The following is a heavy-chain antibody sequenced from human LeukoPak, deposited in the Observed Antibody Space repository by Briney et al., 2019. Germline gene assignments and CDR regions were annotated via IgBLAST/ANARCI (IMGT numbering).Heavy chain of an antibody. CDR2: ISGYNGNT. CDR3: ARVPGYYMDV. J-gene: IGHJ6*03. CDR1: GYTFTSYG. Sequence: ASVKVSCKASGYTFTSYGISWVRQAPGQGPEWMGWISGYNGNTNYAQKLQDRVTMTTDTSTSTAYMELRSLRSDDTAVYYCARVPGYYMDVWGKGTTVTVSS. V-gene: IGHV1-18*01.